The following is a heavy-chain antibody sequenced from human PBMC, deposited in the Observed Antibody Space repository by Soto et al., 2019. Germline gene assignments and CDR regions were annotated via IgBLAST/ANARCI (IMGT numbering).Heavy chain of an antibody. CDR3: ARGRYRGGVVIYYYSGMDV. V-gene: IGHV4-34*01. Sequence: SETLSLTCAVYGGSFSGYYWSWIRQPPGKGLEWIGEINHSGSTNYNPSLKSRVTISVDTSKNQFSLKLSSVTAADTAVYYCARGRYRGGVVIYYYSGMDVWGQGTTVTVSS. D-gene: IGHD3-3*01. CDR1: GGSFSGYY. CDR2: INHSGST. J-gene: IGHJ6*02.